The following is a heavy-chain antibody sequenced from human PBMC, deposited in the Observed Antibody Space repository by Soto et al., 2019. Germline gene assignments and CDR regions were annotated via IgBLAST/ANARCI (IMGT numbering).Heavy chain of an antibody. CDR3: AKDRDPDGIWTFDS. Sequence: EVQLLEHGGQLVQPGESLRLSCAASGFTFRTFTMSWVRQAPGKGLEWVSGIIGGDGDKFYSDSVKGRFTISRDNSKDMLFLQMSSLRVDDTAVYYCAKDRDPDGIWTFDSWGQGTLVTVSS. V-gene: IGHV3-23*01. CDR1: GFTFRTFT. D-gene: IGHD3-9*01. CDR2: IIGGDGDK. J-gene: IGHJ5*01.